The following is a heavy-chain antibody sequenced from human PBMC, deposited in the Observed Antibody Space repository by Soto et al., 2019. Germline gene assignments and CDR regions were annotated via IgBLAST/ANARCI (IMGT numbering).Heavy chain of an antibody. J-gene: IGHJ4*02. CDR3: TTLSYRWEPLY. Sequence: GSLRLSCAASGVTFSDSWMSWGRHAPGKGLEWVGRIKSKTDGGTTDYAAPVKGRFTISRDDSKNTLYLQMNSLKTEDTAVYYCTTLSYRWEPLYWGQGPLVTVSS. D-gene: IGHD1-26*01. CDR2: IKSKTDGGTT. CDR1: GVTFSDSW. V-gene: IGHV3-15*01.